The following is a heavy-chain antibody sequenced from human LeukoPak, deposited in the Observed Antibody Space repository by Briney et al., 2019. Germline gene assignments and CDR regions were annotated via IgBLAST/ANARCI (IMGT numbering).Heavy chain of an antibody. CDR1: GFTFSSYG. CDR2: ISYDGSNK. CDR3: ATTYYYDSSGYRFDY. Sequence: GGSLRLSCAASGFTFSSYGMHWVRQAPGKGLEWVAVISYDGSNKYYADSVEGRFTISRDNSKNTLYLQMNSLRAEDTAVYYCATTYYYDSSGYRFDYWGQGTLVTVSS. V-gene: IGHV3-30*03. J-gene: IGHJ4*02. D-gene: IGHD3-22*01.